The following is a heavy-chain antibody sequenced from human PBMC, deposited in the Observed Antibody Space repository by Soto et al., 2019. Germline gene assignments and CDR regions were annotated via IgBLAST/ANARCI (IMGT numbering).Heavy chain of an antibody. Sequence: ASVKVSCKACGDTFTSYGISWVRRAPGQGLEWMGWISAYNGNTNYAQKLQGRVTMTTDTSTSTAYMELRSLRSDDTAVYYCARGDYDFWSGYAFDIWGQGTMVTVSS. CDR3: ARGDYDFWSGYAFDI. CDR1: GDTFTSYG. V-gene: IGHV1-18*01. CDR2: ISAYNGNT. D-gene: IGHD3-3*01. J-gene: IGHJ3*02.